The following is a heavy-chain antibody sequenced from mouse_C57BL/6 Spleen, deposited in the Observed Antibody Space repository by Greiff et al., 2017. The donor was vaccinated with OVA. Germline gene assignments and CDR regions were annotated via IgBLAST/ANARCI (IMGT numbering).Heavy chain of an antibody. CDR2: IDTSDSYT. D-gene: IGHD1-1*02. CDR3: AREDYGPEY. Sequence: QVQLQQPGAELVKPGASVKLSCTASGYTFTSYWMQWVKQRPGQGLEWIGEIDTSDSYTNSNQKFKGKATLTVYTSSSTAYMQLSSLTSEDSAVYYCAREDYGPEYWGQGTLVTVSA. J-gene: IGHJ3*01. V-gene: IGHV1-50*01. CDR1: GYTFTSYW.